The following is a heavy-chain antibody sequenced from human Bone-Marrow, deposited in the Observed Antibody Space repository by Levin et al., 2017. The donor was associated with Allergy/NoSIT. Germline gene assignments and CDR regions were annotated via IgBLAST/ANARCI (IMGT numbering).Heavy chain of an antibody. Sequence: GESLKISCAASGFTFSSHAMYWVRQAPGKGLEWVALIWYDGSDKYYVDSVKGRFTISRDNSKNMLYLHMNSLRAEDTAVYYCARDGRYTGDWWNDSWGQGTLVSVSS. CDR1: GFTFSSHA. CDR2: IWYDGSDK. CDR3: ARDGRYTGDWWNDS. J-gene: IGHJ4*02. V-gene: IGHV3-33*01. D-gene: IGHD2-21*02.